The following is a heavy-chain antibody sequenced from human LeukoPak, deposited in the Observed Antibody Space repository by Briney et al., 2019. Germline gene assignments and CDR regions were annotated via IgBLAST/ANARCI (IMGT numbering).Heavy chain of an antibody. V-gene: IGHV3-23*01. J-gene: IGHJ5*02. CDR2: ISGSGGST. D-gene: IGHD3-22*01. Sequence: GGSLRLSCAASGFTFSSYAMSWVRQAPGKGLEWVSAISGSGGSTYYADSVKGRFTISRDNSKNTLYLQMNSLRAEDTAVYYCAKDAMSSGYYSRSQNWFDPWGQGTLVTVFS. CDR1: GFTFSSYA. CDR3: AKDAMSSGYYSRSQNWFDP.